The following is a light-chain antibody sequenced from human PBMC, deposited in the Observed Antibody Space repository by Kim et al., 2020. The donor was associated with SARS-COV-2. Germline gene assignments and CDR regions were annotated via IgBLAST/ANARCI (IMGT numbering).Light chain of an antibody. J-gene: IGLJ3*02. CDR1: SLRSYY. Sequence: ALGQTVRITYQGDSLRSYYASWYQQKPGQAPVLVIYGKNNRPSGIPDRFSGSSSGNTASLTTTGAQAEDEADYYCNSRDSSGNHWVFGGGTKLTVL. CDR3: NSRDSSGNHWV. V-gene: IGLV3-19*01. CDR2: GKN.